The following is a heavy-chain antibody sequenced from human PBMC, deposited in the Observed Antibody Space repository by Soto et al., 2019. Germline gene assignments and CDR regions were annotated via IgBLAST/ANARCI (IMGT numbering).Heavy chain of an antibody. J-gene: IGHJ4*02. CDR1: AYTFTNYA. CDR2: ISGDNGNT. V-gene: IGHV1-18*01. D-gene: IGHD2-15*01. Sequence: QVQLVQSGAEVKKPGASVRVSCQTSAYTFTNYAVSWVRQAPGQGLEWMGWISGDNGNTIYAQNFQGRVTMSTDTSTRKAYLELRSLRSDETALYYCATGLLGYCSGGSCYSDSRGQGSLVTDSS. CDR3: ATGLLGYCSGGSCYSDS.